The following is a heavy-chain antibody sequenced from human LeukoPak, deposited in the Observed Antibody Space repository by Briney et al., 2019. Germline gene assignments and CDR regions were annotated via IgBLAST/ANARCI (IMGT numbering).Heavy chain of an antibody. CDR1: GYTFTSYG. D-gene: IGHD4-11*01. CDR2: ISAYSGNT. CDR3: AREAIYYSNSLGYYGMDV. V-gene: IGHV1-18*01. J-gene: IGHJ6*02. Sequence: ASVKVSCKASGYTFTSYGISWVRQAPGQGLEWMGWISAYSGNTNYAQKLQGRVTMTTDTSTSTAYMELRSLRSDDTAVYYCAREAIYYSNSLGYYGMDVWGQGTTVTVSS.